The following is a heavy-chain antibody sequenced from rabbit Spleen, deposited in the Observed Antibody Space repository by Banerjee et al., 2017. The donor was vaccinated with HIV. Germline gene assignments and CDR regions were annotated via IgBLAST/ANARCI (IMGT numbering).Heavy chain of an antibody. V-gene: IGHV1S45*01. Sequence: LEESGGGLVKPGGTLTLTCTVSGFSFSSNWICWVRQAPGKGLEWIACIDTSDGDTDYANWPKGRFTISKTSSTTVTLQMTSLTVADTATYFCARDTSTSFSTYGMDLWGPGTLVTVS. CDR3: ARDTSTSFSTYGMDL. CDR2: IDTSDGDT. D-gene: IGHD1-1*01. J-gene: IGHJ6*01. CDR1: GFSFSSNW.